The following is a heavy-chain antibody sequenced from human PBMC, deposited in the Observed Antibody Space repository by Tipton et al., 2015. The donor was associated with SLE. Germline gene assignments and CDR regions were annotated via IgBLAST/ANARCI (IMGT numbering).Heavy chain of an antibody. D-gene: IGHD1-26*01. CDR3: ARGPWSGTSTAFDI. CDR1: GGSFSSYY. CDR2: IYYSGST. V-gene: IGHV4-59*12. J-gene: IGHJ3*02. Sequence: TLSLTCAVYGGSFSSYYWSWIRQPPGKGLEWIGYIYYSGSTYYNPSLKSRVSISVDTSKNQFSLKLSSVTAADTAVYYCARGPWSGTSTAFDIWGQGTMVTVSS.